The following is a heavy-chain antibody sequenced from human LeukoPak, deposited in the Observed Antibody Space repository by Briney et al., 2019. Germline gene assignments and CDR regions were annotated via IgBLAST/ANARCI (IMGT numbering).Heavy chain of an antibody. D-gene: IGHD1-20*01. Sequence: NPSETLSLTCTVSGGSISSQYWSWIRQPPGKGLEWIAGYIYYSGSTNYNPSLKSRVTISVDSSKNQFSLKLSSVTAADTAVYYCGRQRGMCRGGNNCFHFDYWGQGTLVTVSS. V-gene: IGHV4-59*11. CDR3: GRQRGMCRGGNNCFHFDY. J-gene: IGHJ4*02. CDR2: IYYSGST. CDR1: GGSISSQY.